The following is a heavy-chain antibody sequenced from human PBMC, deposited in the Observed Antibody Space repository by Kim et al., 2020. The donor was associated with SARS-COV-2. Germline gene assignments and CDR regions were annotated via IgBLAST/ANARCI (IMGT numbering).Heavy chain of an antibody. CDR3: ARVLMYSSLEAADWYFDL. J-gene: IGHJ2*01. D-gene: IGHD6-13*01. V-gene: IGHV1-69*01. Sequence: QGRVTITADESTSTAYMELSSLRSEDTAVYYCARVLMYSSLEAADWYFDLWGRGTLVTVSS.